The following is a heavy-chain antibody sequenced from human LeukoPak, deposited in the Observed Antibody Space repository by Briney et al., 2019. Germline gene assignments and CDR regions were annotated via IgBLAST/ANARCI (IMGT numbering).Heavy chain of an antibody. CDR2: ISAYNGNT. V-gene: IGHV1-18*01. CDR3: ARDNVVVVAATLLGSDAFDI. CDR1: GYTFTSYG. J-gene: IGHJ3*02. D-gene: IGHD2-15*01. Sequence: GASVKVSCKASGYTFTSYGISWVRQAPGQGLEWMGWISAYNGNTNYAQKLQGRVTMTTDTSTSTAYMELRSLRSDDTAVYYCARDNVVVVAATLLGSDAFDIWGQGTMVTVSS.